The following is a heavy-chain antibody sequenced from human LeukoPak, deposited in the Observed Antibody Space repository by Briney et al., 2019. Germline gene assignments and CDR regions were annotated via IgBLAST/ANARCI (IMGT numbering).Heavy chain of an antibody. J-gene: IGHJ4*02. D-gene: IGHD3-10*01. CDR2: IYTSGST. CDR1: GGSISSYY. CDR3: VGYGSRTQDY. Sequence: SETLSLTCTVSGGSISSYYWSWIRQPAGKGLEWIGRIYTSGSTNYNPSLKSRVTMSVDTSKTQFSLKLSSVTAADTAVYYCVGYGSRTQDYWGQGTLVTVSS. V-gene: IGHV4-4*07.